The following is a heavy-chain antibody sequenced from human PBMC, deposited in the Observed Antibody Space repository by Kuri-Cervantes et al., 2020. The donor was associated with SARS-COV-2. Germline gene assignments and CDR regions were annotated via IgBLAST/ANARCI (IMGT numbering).Heavy chain of an antibody. CDR3: ARAGAEVTSHFDY. Sequence: ASVKVSCKASGGTFSTYGISWVRQAPGQGLEWMGWISASNGNTNYAQSLQGRVTITTYSSTSTAYLELRNLRSDDTAVYYCARAGAEVTSHFDYWGQGTLVTVSS. D-gene: IGHD2-21*02. J-gene: IGHJ4*02. CDR2: ISASNGNT. CDR1: GGTFSTYG. V-gene: IGHV1-18*01.